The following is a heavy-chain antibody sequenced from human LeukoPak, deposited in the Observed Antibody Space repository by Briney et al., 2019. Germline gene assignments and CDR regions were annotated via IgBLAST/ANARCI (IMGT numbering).Heavy chain of an antibody. D-gene: IGHD3-10*01. V-gene: IGHV3-21*01. J-gene: IGHJ4*02. Sequence: GGSLRLSCAAYGFTFSSYSMNWVRQAPGKGLEWVSSISSSSSYIYYADSVKGRFTISRDNAKNSLYLQMNSLRAEDTAVYYCARDRGGHVLLCFGEFPYWGQGTRVTVPS. CDR2: ISSSSSYI. CDR3: ARDRGGHVLLCFGEFPY. CDR1: GFTFSSYS.